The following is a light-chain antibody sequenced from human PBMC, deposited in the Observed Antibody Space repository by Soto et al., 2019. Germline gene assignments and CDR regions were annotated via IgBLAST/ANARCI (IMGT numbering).Light chain of an antibody. CDR3: QQSYSTLIT. V-gene: IGKV1-39*01. Sequence: DIQMTQSPSYLSASVGDRVTITCRASQSISSYLNWYQQKPGKAPKLLIYAASSLQSGVPSRSSGSGSGTDFTLTISSLQPEDFATYYCQQSYSTLITFGQGTRLEIK. CDR1: QSISSY. J-gene: IGKJ5*01. CDR2: AAS.